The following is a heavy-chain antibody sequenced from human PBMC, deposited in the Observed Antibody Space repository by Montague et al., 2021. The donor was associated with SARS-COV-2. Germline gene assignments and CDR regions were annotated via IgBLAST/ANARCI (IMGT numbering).Heavy chain of an antibody. CDR1: GFSLSTSGMC. J-gene: IGHJ4*02. V-gene: IGHV2-70*20. CDR2: IDWDDNK. Sequence: PPLVKPTQTLTLTCTFSGFSLSTSGMCVSWVRQPPGKALEWLALIDWDDNKFYSTSLKARLTISKDTSKNQVVLTMTNVNPVDTATCYCARSLYDILTGYYLPFDYWGQGTLVTVSS. D-gene: IGHD3-9*01. CDR3: ARSLYDILTGYYLPFDY.